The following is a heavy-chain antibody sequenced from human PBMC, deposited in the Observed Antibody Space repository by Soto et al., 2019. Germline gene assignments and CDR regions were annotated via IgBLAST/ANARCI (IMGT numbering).Heavy chain of an antibody. D-gene: IGHD4-17*01. V-gene: IGHV1-18*01. CDR2: ISVYNGNA. Sequence: QVQLVQSGAEVKKPGASVKVSCKASGYRFASYGISWVRPAPGQGLEWMGWISVYNGNATYEENFQDRVTMTTDTSTSTAYMELRSLRSDDTAVYFCARTAIGDPNWFDPWGQGTLVTVSS. CDR3: ARTAIGDPNWFDP. CDR1: GYRFASYG. J-gene: IGHJ5*02.